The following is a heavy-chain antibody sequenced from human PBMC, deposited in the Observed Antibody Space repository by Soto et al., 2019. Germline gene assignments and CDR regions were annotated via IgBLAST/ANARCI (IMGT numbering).Heavy chain of an antibody. CDR3: ARGYRHGYFYALDV. Sequence: SVKVSCKTYGGSFSDYAINWVRQAPGQGLEWMGGIIPMYGIANYAPKFQGRVTITADESTRTAYMEVSSLRSEDTALFYCARGYRHGYFYALDVWGQGTTVTVSS. D-gene: IGHD5-18*01. V-gene: IGHV1-69*13. CDR2: IIPMYGIA. J-gene: IGHJ6*02. CDR1: GGSFSDYA.